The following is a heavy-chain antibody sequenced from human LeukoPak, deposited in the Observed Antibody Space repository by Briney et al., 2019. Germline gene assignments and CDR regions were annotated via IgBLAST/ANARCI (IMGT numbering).Heavy chain of an antibody. CDR2: IYTSGST. J-gene: IGHJ5*02. V-gene: IGHV4-4*09. CDR1: GGSISSYY. Sequence: SETLSLTCTVSGGSISSYYWSWIRQPPGKGLECIGYIYTSGSTNYNPSLKSRVTISVDTSKNQFSLKLSSVTAADTAVYYCALYDYGDFNWFDPWGQGTLVTVSS. D-gene: IGHD4-17*01. CDR3: ALYDYGDFNWFDP.